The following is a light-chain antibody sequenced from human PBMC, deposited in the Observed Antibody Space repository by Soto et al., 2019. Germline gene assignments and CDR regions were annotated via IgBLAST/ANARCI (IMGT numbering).Light chain of an antibody. CDR1: QSISTY. CDR3: QKSYYTPLLT. V-gene: IGKV1-39*01. J-gene: IGKJ4*01. Sequence: DIQMTQSPSSLSASVGDRVTITCRASQSISTYLNWYQQKPGEAPKLLIFVASNLRSGVPSRFSGSGSGTDFTLTISSLQPEDFATYYCQKSYYTPLLTFGGGTKVDI. CDR2: VAS.